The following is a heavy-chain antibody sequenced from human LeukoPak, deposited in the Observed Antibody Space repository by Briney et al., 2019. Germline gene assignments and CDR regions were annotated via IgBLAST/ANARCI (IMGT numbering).Heavy chain of an antibody. CDR1: GFTFSGHW. CDR2: INQGGSDK. J-gene: IGHJ4*02. CDR3: TRDRSRAEDD. D-gene: IGHD1-14*01. Sequence: GGSLRLSCAASGFTFSGHWMSWVRQAPGKGLEWVANINQGGSDKYYVDSVKGRFTISRDNANNLLCLQMNSLRGEDTAVCYCTRDRSRAEDDWGQGTLVTVSS. V-gene: IGHV3-7*01.